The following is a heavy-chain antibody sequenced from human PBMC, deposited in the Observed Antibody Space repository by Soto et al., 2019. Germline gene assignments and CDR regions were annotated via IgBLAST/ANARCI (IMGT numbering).Heavy chain of an antibody. J-gene: IGHJ4*02. V-gene: IGHV3-21*01. CDR1: GFTFSSYS. Sequence: GGSLRLSCAASGFTFSSYSMNWVRQAPGKGLEWVSSISSSSSYIYYADSVKGRFTISRDNAKNSLYLQMNSLRAEDTAVYYCARDEQQLSQLVYWGQGTLVAVSS. D-gene: IGHD6-13*01. CDR3: ARDEQQLSQLVY. CDR2: ISSSSSYI.